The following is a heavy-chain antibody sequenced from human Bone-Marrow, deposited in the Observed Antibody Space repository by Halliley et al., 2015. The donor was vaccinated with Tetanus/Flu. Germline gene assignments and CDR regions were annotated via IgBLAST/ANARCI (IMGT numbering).Heavy chain of an antibody. D-gene: IGHD3-10*01. J-gene: IGHJ1*01. V-gene: IGHV4-34*01. CDR3: ARHNGGFGESEYFQH. Sequence: TLSLTCDVYGGSFSLYFWTWVRQPPGKGLEWIGESNHSGTSTYNSSLESRVTISVDTSKNQFSLKLSSVTAADTAVYYCARHNGGFGESEYFQHWGQGTLVTVSS. CDR2: SNHSGTS. CDR1: GGSFSLYF.